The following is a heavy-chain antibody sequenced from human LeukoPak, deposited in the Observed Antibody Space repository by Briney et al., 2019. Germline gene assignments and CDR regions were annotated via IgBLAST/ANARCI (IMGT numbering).Heavy chain of an antibody. CDR3: ARDRPYCSSTSCYGWTRTGWYYYYMDV. Sequence: SVEVSCKASGYTFTSYGIIWVRQAPGQGLEWMGGIIPIFGTANYAQKFQPRVTITADESTSTAYMELSSLRSEDTAVYYCARDRPYCSSTSCYGWTRTGWYYYYMDVWGKGTTVTVSS. CDR2: IIPIFGTA. V-gene: IGHV1-69*13. D-gene: IGHD2-2*01. CDR1: GYTFTSYG. J-gene: IGHJ6*03.